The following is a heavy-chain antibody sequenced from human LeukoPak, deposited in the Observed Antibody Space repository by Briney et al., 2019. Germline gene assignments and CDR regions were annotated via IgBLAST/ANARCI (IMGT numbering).Heavy chain of an antibody. D-gene: IGHD3-22*01. CDR2: INHSGAT. CDR1: GGSFNDYY. J-gene: IGHJ4*02. V-gene: IGHV4-34*01. Sequence: SETLSLTCAVYGGSFNDYYWSWIRQTPGKGLEWIGEINHSGATNYNPSLKSRVTMSIDMSNNQFSLKLSSVTAVDTAVYYCARGQLLNYYDYSGFFYLFDYWGQGTLVTVSS. CDR3: ARGQLLNYYDYSGFFYLFDY.